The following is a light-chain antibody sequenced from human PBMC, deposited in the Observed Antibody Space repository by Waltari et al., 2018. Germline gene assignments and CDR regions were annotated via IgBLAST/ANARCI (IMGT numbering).Light chain of an antibody. Sequence: QSALTQPRSASGSPGHSVTISCTGTSSDVGAYNYASWYQHHPGKAPKVMIYDVSKRPSGVPDRFSGSKSGNTASLTISGLQAEDECDYYCCSYAGSYTWVFGGGTKLTVL. CDR2: DVS. J-gene: IGLJ3*02. CDR1: SSDVGAYNY. CDR3: CSYAGSYTWV. V-gene: IGLV2-11*01.